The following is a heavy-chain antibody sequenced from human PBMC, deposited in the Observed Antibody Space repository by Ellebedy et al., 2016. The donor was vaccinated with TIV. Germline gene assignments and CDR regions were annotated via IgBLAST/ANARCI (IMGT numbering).Heavy chain of an antibody. J-gene: IGHJ6*02. Sequence: ASVKVSCKASGYTFTSYDINWVRQATGQGLEWMGWMNPNSGNTGYAQKFQGRVTMTRNTSISTAYMELSSLRSEDTAVYYCAAGYGYKPDNYYYYGMDVWGQGTTVTVSS. V-gene: IGHV1-8*01. D-gene: IGHD5-24*01. CDR2: MNPNSGNT. CDR1: GYTFTSYD. CDR3: AAGYGYKPDNYYYYGMDV.